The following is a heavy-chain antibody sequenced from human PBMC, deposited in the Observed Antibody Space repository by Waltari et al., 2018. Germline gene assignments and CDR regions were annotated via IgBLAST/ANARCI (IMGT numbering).Heavy chain of an antibody. CDR1: GGSITKSAYS. D-gene: IGHD3-10*01. V-gene: IGHV4-39*01. J-gene: IGHJ3*02. CDR3: ARLSFYYYGSGSYLHAFDI. Sequence: QVKLQESGPGLVKPSETLSLTCPVSGGSITKSAYSWGWIRQPPGKGLEWLGNIYYGGNTNYSPSLESRVTIVVDTSKNQFSLKLSSVTAADTAIYYCARLSFYYYGSGSYLHAFDIWGQGALVTVSS. CDR2: IYYGGNT.